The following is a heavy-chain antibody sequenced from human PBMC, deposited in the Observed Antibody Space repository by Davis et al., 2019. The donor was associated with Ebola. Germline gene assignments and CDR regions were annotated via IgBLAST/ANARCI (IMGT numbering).Heavy chain of an antibody. V-gene: IGHV1-69*05. CDR2: IIPIFGTA. CDR3: ARGGGYDSSGYYYWVFDY. Sequence: SVKVSCKASGGTFSNYAISWVRQAPGQGLEWMGGIIPIFGTANYAQKFQGRVTITRDTSASTAYMELSSLRSEDTAVYYCARGGGYDSSGYYYWVFDYWGQGTLVTVSS. D-gene: IGHD3-22*01. CDR1: GGTFSNYA. J-gene: IGHJ4*02.